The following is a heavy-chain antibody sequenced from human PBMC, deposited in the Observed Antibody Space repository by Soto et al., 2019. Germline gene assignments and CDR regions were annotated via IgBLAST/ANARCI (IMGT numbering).Heavy chain of an antibody. CDR1: GFTFSSYA. D-gene: IGHD1-20*01. J-gene: IGHJ4*02. V-gene: IGHV3-30-3*01. Sequence: GGSLRLSCAASGFTFSSYAMHWVRQAPGKGLEWVAVISYDGSNKYYAASVKGRFTISRDNSRSTLFLQMTNLRADDSAVYHCVKGRYNSRWQNFDYWGQGAMVTVSS. CDR2: ISYDGSNK. CDR3: VKGRYNSRWQNFDY.